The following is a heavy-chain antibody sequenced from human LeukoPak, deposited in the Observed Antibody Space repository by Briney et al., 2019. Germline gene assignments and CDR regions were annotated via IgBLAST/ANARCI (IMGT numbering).Heavy chain of an antibody. J-gene: IGHJ4*02. Sequence: GSLRLSCAASGFTFSSYSMNWVRQAPGKGLEWVSSISSSSSYIYYADSVKGRFTISRDNAKNSLYLQMNSLRAEDTAVYYCARDMAFFGVVKPIDYWGQGTLVTVSS. CDR3: ARDMAFFGVVKPIDY. D-gene: IGHD3-3*01. CDR2: ISSSSSYI. CDR1: GFTFSSYS. V-gene: IGHV3-21*01.